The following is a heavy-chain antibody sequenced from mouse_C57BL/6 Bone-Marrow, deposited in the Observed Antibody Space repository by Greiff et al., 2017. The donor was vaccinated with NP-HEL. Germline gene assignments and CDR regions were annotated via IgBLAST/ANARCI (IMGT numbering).Heavy chain of an antibody. CDR1: GYTFTDYN. CDR3: ARNLIYYGYPYYFDY. J-gene: IGHJ2*01. CDR2: INPNNGGT. Sequence: EVQLQESGPELVKPGASVKMSCKASGYTFTDYNMHWVKQSHGKSLEWIGYINPNNGGTSYNQKFKGKATLTVNKSSSTAYMELRSLTSEDSAVYYCARNLIYYGYPYYFDYWGQGTTLTVSS. D-gene: IGHD2-2*01. V-gene: IGHV1-22*01.